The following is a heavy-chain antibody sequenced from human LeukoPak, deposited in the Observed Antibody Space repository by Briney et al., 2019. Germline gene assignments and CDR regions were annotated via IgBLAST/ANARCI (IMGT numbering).Heavy chain of an antibody. V-gene: IGHV3-7*03. CDR2: IKQDGSEK. J-gene: IGHJ4*02. D-gene: IGHD3-22*01. Sequence: GGSLRLSCAASGFTFSSYWMSWVRQAPGKGLEWVANIKQDGSEKYYVDSVKGRFTISRDNAKNSLYLQMNSLRAEDTAVYYCARYYYDSSGEFDYWGQGTLVTVSS. CDR1: GFTFSSYW. CDR3: ARYYYDSSGEFDY.